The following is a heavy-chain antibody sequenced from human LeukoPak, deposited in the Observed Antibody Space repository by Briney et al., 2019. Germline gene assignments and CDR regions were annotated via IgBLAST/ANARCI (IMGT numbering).Heavy chain of an antibody. CDR1: AYTFSTYG. CDR2: ISAFNGDT. Sequence: ASVKVSCKASAYTFSTYGISWVRQAPGQGLEWMGWISAFNGDTNYAQKLQGRVTMTTDTSTSTAYMELRSLRSDDTAVYYCARISRGYDFWSGYYFDYWGQGTLVTVSS. D-gene: IGHD3-3*01. V-gene: IGHV1-18*01. CDR3: ARISRGYDFWSGYYFDY. J-gene: IGHJ4*02.